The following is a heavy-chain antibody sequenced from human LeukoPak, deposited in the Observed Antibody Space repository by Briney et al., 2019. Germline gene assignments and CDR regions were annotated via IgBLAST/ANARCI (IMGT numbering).Heavy chain of an antibody. CDR3: ARGGSPRFDY. V-gene: IGHV4-59*08. Sequence: SETLSLTCTVSGDSISPYFWSWIRQPPGKGLEWIGYIYYSGSSNYNPSLKSRVTMSVDTSKNQFSLNLTSVTAADTAVYYCARGGSPRFDYWGQGTLATVSS. CDR1: GDSISPYF. CDR2: IYYSGSS. D-gene: IGHD1-26*01. J-gene: IGHJ4*02.